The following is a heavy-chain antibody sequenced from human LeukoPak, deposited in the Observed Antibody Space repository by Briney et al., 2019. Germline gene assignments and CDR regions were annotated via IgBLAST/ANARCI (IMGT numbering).Heavy chain of an antibody. CDR2: ISYDGSNK. Sequence: GRSLRLSCAASGFTFSSYGMHWVRQAPGKGLEWVAVISYDGSNKYYADSVKGRFTISRDNSKNTLYLQMNSLRAEDTAVYYCARDGGARASALDIWGQGTMVTVSS. V-gene: IGHV3-30*03. J-gene: IGHJ3*02. CDR3: ARDGGARASALDI. CDR1: GFTFSSYG. D-gene: IGHD2-15*01.